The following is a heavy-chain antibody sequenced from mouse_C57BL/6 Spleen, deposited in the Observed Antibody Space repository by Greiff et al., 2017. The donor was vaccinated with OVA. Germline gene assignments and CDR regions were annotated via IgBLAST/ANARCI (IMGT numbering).Heavy chain of an antibody. V-gene: IGHV5-16*01. Sequence: DVKLQESEGGLVQPGSSMKLSCTASGFTFSDYYMAWVRQVPEKGLEWVANINYDGSSTYYLDSLKSRFIISRDNAKNILYLQMSSLKSEDTATYYCAREENYGNYYAMDYWGQGTSVTVSS. CDR2: INYDGSST. CDR1: GFTFSDYY. J-gene: IGHJ4*01. D-gene: IGHD2-1*01. CDR3: AREENYGNYYAMDY.